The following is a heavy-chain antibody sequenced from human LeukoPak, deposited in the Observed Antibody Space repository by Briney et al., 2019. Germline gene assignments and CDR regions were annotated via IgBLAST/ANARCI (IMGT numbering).Heavy chain of an antibody. J-gene: IGHJ4*02. D-gene: IGHD4-23*01. CDR2: IYTSGST. V-gene: IGHV4-4*07. CDR3: ARDHDYGGVPYYFDY. CDR1: SGSINNYY. Sequence: PSETLSLTCSVSSGSINNYYWSWIRQPAGKGLEWIGRIYTSGSTNYNPSLQSRVSMSVDTSKNQFSLKLNSVTAADTAVYYCARDHDYGGVPYYFDYWGQGTLVTVSS.